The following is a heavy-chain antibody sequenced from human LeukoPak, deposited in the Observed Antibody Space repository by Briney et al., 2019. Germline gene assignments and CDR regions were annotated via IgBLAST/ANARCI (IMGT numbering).Heavy chain of an antibody. J-gene: IGHJ4*02. CDR3: ARGDDSGYYDYFDY. Sequence: GGSLRLSCAASGVTVSSNYMSWVRQAPGKGLEWVSVIYSGGNTYNAASVKGRFTISRDFSKNTVFLHMNSLRAEDTAMYYCARGDDSGYYDYFDYWGQGALVTVPS. CDR1: GVTVSSNY. D-gene: IGHD3-22*01. V-gene: IGHV3-53*01. CDR2: IYSGGNT.